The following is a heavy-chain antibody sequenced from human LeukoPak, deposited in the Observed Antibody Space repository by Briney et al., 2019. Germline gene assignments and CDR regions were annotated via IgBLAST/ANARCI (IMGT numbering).Heavy chain of an antibody. CDR1: GFTFSSYA. J-gene: IGHJ4*02. V-gene: IGHV3-23*01. Sequence: GGSLRLSCAASGFTFSSYAMSRVRQAPGKGLEWVSAISGSGGSTYYADSVKGRFTISRDNSKNTLYLQMNSLRAEDTAVYYCAKPYDFWSGYYPIDYWGQGTLVTVSS. CDR3: AKPYDFWSGYYPIDY. D-gene: IGHD3-3*01. CDR2: ISGSGGST.